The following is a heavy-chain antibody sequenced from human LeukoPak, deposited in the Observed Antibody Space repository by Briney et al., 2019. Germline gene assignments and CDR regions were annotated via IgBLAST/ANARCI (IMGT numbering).Heavy chain of an antibody. CDR1: GFTVSSNY. D-gene: IGHD1-7*01. CDR3: ARSDNWNYVWDWFDP. V-gene: IGHV3-53*01. CDR2: IYSGGTT. J-gene: IGHJ5*02. Sequence: GGSLRLSCAASGFTVSSNYMSWVRQAPGKGLEWVSVIYSGGTTYYADSVKGRFTISRDNSMNTLYPQMNSLRAEDTAVYYCARSDNWNYVWDWFDPWGQGTLVTVSS.